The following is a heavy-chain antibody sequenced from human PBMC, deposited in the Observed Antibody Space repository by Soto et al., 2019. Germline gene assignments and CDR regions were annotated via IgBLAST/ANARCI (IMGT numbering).Heavy chain of an antibody. CDR1: GGSISSNY. CDR2: VYNSGST. D-gene: IGHD6-13*01. V-gene: IGHV4-59*01. J-gene: IGHJ4*02. Sequence: PSETLSLTCTVSGGSISSNYWAWIRQPPGKGLEWIGYVYNSGSTNYNPSLKSRVTISEDTSKSQFSLKVNSMTAADTAVYYCARYRREAVAGYTLDNWGQGILVTVSS. CDR3: ARYRREAVAGYTLDN.